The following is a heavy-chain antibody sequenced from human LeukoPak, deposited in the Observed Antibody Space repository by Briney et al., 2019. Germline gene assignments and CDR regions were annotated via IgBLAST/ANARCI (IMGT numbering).Heavy chain of an antibody. CDR1: GGSFSGYY. CDR2: IYYSGST. J-gene: IGHJ6*03. D-gene: IGHD5-18*01. Sequence: SETLSLTCAVYGGSFSGYYWSWIRQPPGKGLEWIGSIYYSGSTYYNPSLKSRVTISVDTSKNQFSLKLSSVTAADTAVYYCARLAVQLWALYYYYYMDVWGKGTTVTISS. V-gene: IGHV4-34*01. CDR3: ARLAVQLWALYYYYYMDV.